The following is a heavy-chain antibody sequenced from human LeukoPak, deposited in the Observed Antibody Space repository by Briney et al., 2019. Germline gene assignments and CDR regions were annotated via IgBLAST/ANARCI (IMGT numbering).Heavy chain of an antibody. Sequence: NTGGSLRLSCAASGFTFSSYSMNWVRQAPGKGLEWVSSISSSSSYIYYADSVKGRFTISRDNAKNSLYLQMNSLRAEDTAVYYCARARQQWPFDAFDIWGQGTMVTVSS. V-gene: IGHV3-21*01. CDR2: ISSSSSYI. D-gene: IGHD6-19*01. CDR1: GFTFSSYS. J-gene: IGHJ3*02. CDR3: ARARQQWPFDAFDI.